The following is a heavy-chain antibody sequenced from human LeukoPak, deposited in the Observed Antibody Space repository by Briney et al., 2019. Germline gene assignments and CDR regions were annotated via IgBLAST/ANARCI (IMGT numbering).Heavy chain of an antibody. D-gene: IGHD1-26*01. CDR2: IYTSGST. V-gene: IGHV4-4*07. CDR1: GGSISSYY. Sequence: DPSETLSLTCTVSGGSISSYYWSWIRQPAGKGLDWIGRIYTSGSTNYNPSLKSRVTMSVDTSKNQFSLKLSSVTAADTAVYYCARDGRLSYYYGMDVWGQGTTVTVSS. J-gene: IGHJ6*02. CDR3: ARDGRLSYYYGMDV.